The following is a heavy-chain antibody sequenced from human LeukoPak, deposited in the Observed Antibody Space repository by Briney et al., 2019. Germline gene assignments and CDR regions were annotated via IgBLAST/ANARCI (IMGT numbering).Heavy chain of an antibody. J-gene: IGHJ3*02. Sequence: ASVKVSCTASGGTFSSYAISWVRQAPGQGLEWMGGIVPIFGTANYAQKFQGRVTITTDESTSTAYMELSSLRSEDTAVYYCARDSYCSSTSCRDAFDIWGQGTMVTVSS. CDR3: ARDSYCSSTSCRDAFDI. V-gene: IGHV1-69*05. CDR1: GGTFSSYA. CDR2: IVPIFGTA. D-gene: IGHD2-2*01.